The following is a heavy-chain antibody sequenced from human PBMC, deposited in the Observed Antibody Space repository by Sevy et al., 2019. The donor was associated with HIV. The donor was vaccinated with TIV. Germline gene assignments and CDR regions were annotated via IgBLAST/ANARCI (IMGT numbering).Heavy chain of an antibody. D-gene: IGHD3-10*01. CDR2: IYPGDSDT. Sequence: GESLKISCKGSGYSFTSYWIGWVRQMPGKGLEWMGIIYPGDSDTGYSPSFQGQVTISADRSISTAYLQWSSLKASDTAMYYCARTYYYGSGSPRVGYYYYMDVWGKGTTVTVSS. CDR1: GYSFTSYW. J-gene: IGHJ6*03. CDR3: ARTYYYGSGSPRVGYYYYMDV. V-gene: IGHV5-51*01.